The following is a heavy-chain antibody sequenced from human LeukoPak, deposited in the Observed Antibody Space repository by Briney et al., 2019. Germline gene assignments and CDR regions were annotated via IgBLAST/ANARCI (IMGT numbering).Heavy chain of an antibody. CDR3: ARALGSSWDSSLDS. V-gene: IGHV3-30*04. Sequence: PGGSLRLSCAASGFTFSNCAMHWVRQAPGKGLEWVALISYDGSVEKNAASVKGRFTISRDNSKNTLYLQMNSLRTEDTAVYYCARALGSSWDSSLDSWGQGTLVPVSS. J-gene: IGHJ4*02. CDR1: GFTFSNCA. CDR2: ISYDGSVE. D-gene: IGHD6-13*01.